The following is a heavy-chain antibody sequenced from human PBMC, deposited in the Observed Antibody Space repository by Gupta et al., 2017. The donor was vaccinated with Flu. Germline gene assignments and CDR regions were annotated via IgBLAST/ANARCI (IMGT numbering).Heavy chain of an antibody. J-gene: IGHJ4*02. D-gene: IGHD2-2*01. V-gene: IGHV4-4*07. Sequence: WIRQPAGKGLEWIGRIYTSGSTNYNPSLKSRVTMSVDTSKNQFSLKLSSVTAADTAVYFCARDRGGSSEFDYWGQGTLVTASS. CDR2: IYTSGST. CDR3: ARDRGGSSEFDY.